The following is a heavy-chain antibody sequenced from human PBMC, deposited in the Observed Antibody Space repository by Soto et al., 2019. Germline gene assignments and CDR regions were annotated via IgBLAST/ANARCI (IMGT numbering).Heavy chain of an antibody. CDR2: INAGNGNT. D-gene: IGHD6-13*01. CDR3: ATSTIDTSTWKQYFYGMDV. J-gene: IGHJ6*02. V-gene: IGHV1-3*01. Sequence: ASVKVPCKASGFTLTSYVVHWVRQAPVQRLEWMGWINAGNGNTKYSQNFQGRVTITRDASASTAYMELSSLRSQDTAVYYCATSTIDTSTWKQYFYGMDVWGQGSTVTVSS. CDR1: GFTLTSYV.